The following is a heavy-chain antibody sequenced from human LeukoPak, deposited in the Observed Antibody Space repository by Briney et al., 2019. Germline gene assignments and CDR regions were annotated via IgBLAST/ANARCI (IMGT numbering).Heavy chain of an antibody. V-gene: IGHV3-23*01. Sequence: GGSLRLSCAASGFTVSSTYAMNWVRQAPGKGLEWVSTIRGSGSSTSYADSVKGRFTISRDNSKNTLFLQMNSLRAEDTAVYYCARKYCCGDTFQMFDYWGQGTLVTVSS. D-gene: IGHD2-21*02. J-gene: IGHJ4*02. CDR2: IRGSGSST. CDR1: GFTVSSTYA. CDR3: ARKYCCGDTFQMFDY.